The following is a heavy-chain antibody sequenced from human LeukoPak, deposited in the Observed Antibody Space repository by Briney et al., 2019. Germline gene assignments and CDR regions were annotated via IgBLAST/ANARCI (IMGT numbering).Heavy chain of an antibody. D-gene: IGHD2-8*01. CDR3: ARGMQADFDY. Sequence: SQTLSLTCTVSGYSISSGYYWGWIRQPPGNGLEWIGSIYHSGSTYYNPSLKSRVTISVDTSKNQFSLKLSSVTAADTAVYYCARGMQADFDYWGQGTLVTVSS. CDR1: GYSISSGYY. CDR2: IYHSGST. J-gene: IGHJ4*02. V-gene: IGHV4-38-2*02.